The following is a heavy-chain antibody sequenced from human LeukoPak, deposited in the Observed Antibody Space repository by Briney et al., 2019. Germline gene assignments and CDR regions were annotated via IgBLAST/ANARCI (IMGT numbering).Heavy chain of an antibody. CDR3: ASPGETPFDH. D-gene: IGHD2-21*01. Sequence: GSLRPSWAGSGFTGRRNYMSWVRQASGKGLEWVSIIFGGGSTNYADSVKGRFTISRDNSKNTVDLQMNSLRAEDTAVYYCASPGETPFDHWGQGTLVTVSS. CDR1: GFTGRRNY. CDR2: IFGGGST. J-gene: IGHJ4*02. V-gene: IGHV3-66*01.